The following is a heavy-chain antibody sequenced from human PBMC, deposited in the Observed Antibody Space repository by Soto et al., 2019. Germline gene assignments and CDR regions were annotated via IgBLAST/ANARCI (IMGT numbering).Heavy chain of an antibody. J-gene: IGHJ3*02. CDR2: IYSGGST. CDR1: GFTVSSNY. CDR3: ATDRCNDAFDI. V-gene: IGHV3-66*02. D-gene: IGHD2-8*01. Sequence: GGSLRLSCAASGFTVSSNYMSWVRQAPGKGLEWVSVIYSGGSTYYADSVKGRFTISRDNSKNTLYLQMNSLRAEDTAVYYCATDRCNDAFDIWGQGTMVTVSS.